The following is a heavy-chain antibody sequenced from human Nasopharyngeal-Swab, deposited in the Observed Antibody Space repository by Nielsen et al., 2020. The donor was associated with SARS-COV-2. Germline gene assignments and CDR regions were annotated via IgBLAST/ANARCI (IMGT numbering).Heavy chain of an antibody. Sequence: SETLSLTCTVSGCSISSYYWSWIRQPPGKGLEWIGYIYYSGSTNYNPSLKSRVTISVDTSKNQFSLKLSSVTAADTAVYYCARQLDYYDSSGYYLRYFDYWGQGTLVTVSS. V-gene: IGHV4-59*08. D-gene: IGHD3-22*01. J-gene: IGHJ4*02. CDR1: GCSISSYY. CDR2: IYYSGST. CDR3: ARQLDYYDSSGYYLRYFDY.